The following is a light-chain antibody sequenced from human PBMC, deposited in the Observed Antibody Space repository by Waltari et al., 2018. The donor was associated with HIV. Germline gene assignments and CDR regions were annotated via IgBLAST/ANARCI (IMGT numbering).Light chain of an antibody. CDR2: KDT. V-gene: IGLV1-47*01. CDR3: VGWDSRLRGYV. J-gene: IGLJ1*01. CDR1: RSHIEHDN. Sequence: QSVLTQPPSASGAPGQRLTIPCSGSRSHIEHDNVYWYQQFPGAAPNLLIYKDTQRRSGVPDRFTGSKSGTSASLAIGGLRSDDEADYYCVGWDSRLRGYVFGAGTKVTVL.